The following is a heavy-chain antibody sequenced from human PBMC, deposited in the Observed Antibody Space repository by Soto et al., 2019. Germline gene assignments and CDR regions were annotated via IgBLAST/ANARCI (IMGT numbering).Heavy chain of an antibody. J-gene: IGHJ6*03. CDR3: ARLPAVPPYYYYYMDV. Sequence: SEPLSLTCTVSGGSISSSSYYWGRIRQPPGKGLEWIGSIYYSGSTYYNPSLKSRVTISVDTSKNQFSLKLSSVTAADTAVYYCARLPAVPPYYYYYMDVWGKGTTVTVSS. CDR1: GGSISSSSYY. V-gene: IGHV4-39*01. CDR2: IYYSGST. D-gene: IGHD1-1*01.